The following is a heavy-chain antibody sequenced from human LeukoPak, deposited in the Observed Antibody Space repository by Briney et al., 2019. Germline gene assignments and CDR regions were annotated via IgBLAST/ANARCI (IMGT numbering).Heavy chain of an antibody. CDR1: GFTVSSNY. CDR2: IWYDGSNR. J-gene: IGHJ4*02. Sequence: PGGSLRLSCAASGFTVSSNYMSWVRQAPGKGLEWVALIWYDGSNRYCADSVKGRFTISRDNSKNTLYLQMNSLRAEDTAVYYCASWRGSGSYGGYFDYWGQGTLVTVSS. V-gene: IGHV3-33*08. D-gene: IGHD3-10*01. CDR3: ASWRGSGSYGGYFDY.